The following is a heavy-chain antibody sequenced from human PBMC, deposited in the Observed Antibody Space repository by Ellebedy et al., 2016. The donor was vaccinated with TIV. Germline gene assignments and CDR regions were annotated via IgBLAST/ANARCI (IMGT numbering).Heavy chain of an antibody. J-gene: IGHJ6*02. D-gene: IGHD6-19*01. CDR1: GFIISGDW. CDR2: INPDGSAE. Sequence: PGGSLRLSCAASGFIISGDWMSWVRQAPGKGLGWVAHINPDGSAEYYVDSVKGRFTISRDNAKRSLFLQMNSLRAEDTAVYYCVRGVGSGLYRYYYGMDVWGQGTTVTVSS. V-gene: IGHV3-7*01. CDR3: VRGVGSGLYRYYYGMDV.